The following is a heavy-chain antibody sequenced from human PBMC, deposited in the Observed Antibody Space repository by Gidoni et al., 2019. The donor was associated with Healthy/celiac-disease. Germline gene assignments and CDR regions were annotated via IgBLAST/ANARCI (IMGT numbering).Heavy chain of an antibody. CDR2: ISGSGGST. CDR1: GFPFSSYA. V-gene: IGHV3-23*01. CDR3: AKDLLTMIDLGAFDI. Sequence: EVQLLASGGGLVQPGGSLGLPCAASGFPFSSYAMSWVRQAAGKGLEWVSAISGSGGSTYYADSVKGRFTISRDNSKNTLYLQMNSLRAEDTAVYYCAKDLLTMIDLGAFDIWGQGTMVTVSS. J-gene: IGHJ3*02. D-gene: IGHD3-22*01.